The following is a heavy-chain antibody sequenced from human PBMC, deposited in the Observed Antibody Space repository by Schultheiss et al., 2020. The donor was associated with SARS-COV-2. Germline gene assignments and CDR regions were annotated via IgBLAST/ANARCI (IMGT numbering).Heavy chain of an antibody. D-gene: IGHD3-16*01. CDR2: ISSSGSTI. CDR1: GFTFSSYS. Sequence: GGSLRLSCAASGFTFSSYSMNWVRQAPGKGLEWVSYISSSGSTIYYADSVKGRFTISRDNAKNSLYLQMNSLRAEDTAVYYCARDGDYYYGMDVWGQGTTVTVSS. V-gene: IGHV3-48*04. J-gene: IGHJ6*02. CDR3: ARDGDYYYGMDV.